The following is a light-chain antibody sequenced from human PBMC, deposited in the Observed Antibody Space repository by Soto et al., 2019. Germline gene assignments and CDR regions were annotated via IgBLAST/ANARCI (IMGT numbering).Light chain of an antibody. CDR1: SSNIGSPFD. J-gene: IGLJ2*01. Sequence: QSVLTQPPSVSGAPGQRVTISCTGNSSNIGSPFDVHWYQHLPGTAPRLLIYANNNRPSGVPDRFSGSKSGTSASLAITGRQGDDEADYYCQSFVSRLSAPVFGGGTKLTVL. CDR2: ANN. V-gene: IGLV1-40*01. CDR3: QSFVSRLSAPV.